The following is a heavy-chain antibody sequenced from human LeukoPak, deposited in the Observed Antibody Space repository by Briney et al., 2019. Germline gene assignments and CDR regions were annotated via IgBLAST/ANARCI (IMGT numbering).Heavy chain of an antibody. CDR2: ISAYNGNT. J-gene: IGHJ3*02. CDR1: GYTFTSYG. CDR3: ARDSAHYYDSSGPRPVHAFDI. V-gene: IGHV1-18*01. D-gene: IGHD3-22*01. Sequence: ASVKVSCKASGYTFTSYGISWVRQAPGQGLEWMGWISAYNGNTNYAQKLQGRVTMTTDTSTSTAYMELSSLRSEDTAVYYCARDSAHYYDSSGPRPVHAFDIWGQGTMVTVSS.